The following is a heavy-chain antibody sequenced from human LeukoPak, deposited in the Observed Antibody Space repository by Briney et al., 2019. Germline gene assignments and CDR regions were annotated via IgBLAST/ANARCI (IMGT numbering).Heavy chain of an antibody. CDR3: ARAPSGYSYGSDY. D-gene: IGHD5-18*01. J-gene: IGHJ4*02. Sequence: PSETLSLTCTVSGGSISSGSYYWSWIRQPAGKGLEWIGRIYTSGSTNYNPSLKSRVTISVDTSKNQFSLKLSSVTAADTAVYYCARAPSGYSYGSDYWGQGTLVTVSS. CDR2: IYTSGST. CDR1: GGSISSGSYY. V-gene: IGHV4-61*02.